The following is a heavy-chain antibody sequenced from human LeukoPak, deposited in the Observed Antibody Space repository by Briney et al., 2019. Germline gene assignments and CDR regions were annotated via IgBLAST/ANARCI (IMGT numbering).Heavy chain of an antibody. J-gene: IGHJ3*02. CDR1: GYTSTGYY. Sequence: ASVKVSCKASGYTSTGYYIHWVRQAPGQGLEWMGWINPNSGGAKYAQKFQGRVTMTRDTSISTAYMELSSLTSDDTAVYYCVKMYYDFWSAFDIWGQGTMVTVSS. CDR2: INPNSGGA. CDR3: VKMYYDFWSAFDI. D-gene: IGHD3-3*01. V-gene: IGHV1-2*02.